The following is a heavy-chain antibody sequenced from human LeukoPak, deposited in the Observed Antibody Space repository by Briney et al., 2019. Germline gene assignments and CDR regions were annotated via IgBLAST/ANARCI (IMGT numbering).Heavy chain of an antibody. D-gene: IGHD3-3*01. Sequence: PETLSLTCGVSGGSISSTNWWTWVRQPPGKGLEWIGEVHLDGRTNYNPSLESRLTMSVDLSENHISLKLTSVTAADTAVYYCAREGGFYRPLDYSGQGTLVTVSS. CDR3: AREGGFYRPLDY. V-gene: IGHV4-4*03. J-gene: IGHJ4*02. CDR1: GGSISSTNW. CDR2: VHLDGRT.